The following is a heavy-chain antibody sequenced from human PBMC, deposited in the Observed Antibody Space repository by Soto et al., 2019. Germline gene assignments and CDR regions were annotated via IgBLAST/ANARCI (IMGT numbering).Heavy chain of an antibody. CDR2: TYYRSKWYN. CDR1: VDSVYRNSAA. D-gene: IGHD6-6*01. Sequence: SQNLSLTCAISVDSVYRNSAAWNWIRQSPSRGLEWLGRTYYRSKWYNDYAVSVKSRITINPDTSKNQFSLQLNSVTPEDTAVYYCARDSWIAARNFDYWGQGTLVTVSS. CDR3: ARDSWIAARNFDY. V-gene: IGHV6-1*01. J-gene: IGHJ4*02.